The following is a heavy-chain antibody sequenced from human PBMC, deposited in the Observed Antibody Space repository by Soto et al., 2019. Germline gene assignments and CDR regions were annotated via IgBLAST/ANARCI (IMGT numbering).Heavy chain of an antibody. D-gene: IGHD2-2*01. Sequence: LRLSCAASGFTFSSYGMHWVRQAPGKGLEWVAVISYDGSNKYYADSVKGRFTISRDNSKNTLYLQMNSLRAEDTAVYYCAKSQDIVVVPAAKGLDYWGQGTLVTVSS. CDR3: AKSQDIVVVPAAKGLDY. V-gene: IGHV3-30*18. CDR2: ISYDGSNK. J-gene: IGHJ4*02. CDR1: GFTFSSYG.